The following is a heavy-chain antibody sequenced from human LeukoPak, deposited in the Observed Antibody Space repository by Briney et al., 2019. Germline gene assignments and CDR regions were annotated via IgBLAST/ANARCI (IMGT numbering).Heavy chain of an antibody. Sequence: PGGSLRLSCAASGFTFSTNSMTWVRQAPGKGLEWVSPITSSSSYIYYADSVKSRFPLSRDNAKSSLYLQMNSLRAQDTALYYGGGHRTAYDYWGQGTLVTVSS. D-gene: IGHD3-16*01. CDR3: GGHRTAYDY. CDR2: ITSSSSYI. J-gene: IGHJ4*02. V-gene: IGHV3-21*01. CDR1: GFTFSTNS.